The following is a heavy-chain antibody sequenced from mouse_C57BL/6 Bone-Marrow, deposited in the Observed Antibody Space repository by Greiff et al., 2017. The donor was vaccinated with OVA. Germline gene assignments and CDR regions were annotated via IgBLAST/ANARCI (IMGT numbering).Heavy chain of an antibody. Sequence: EVMLVESGGGLVKPGGSLTLSCAASGFTFSSYAMSWVRQSPEKRLEWVAAISSGGSYTYYPDTVTGRFTISRDNAKNTLYLEMSSLRSEDTAMYYCARDPNYDGYYGFAYWGQGTLVTVSA. V-gene: IGHV5-9-4*01. CDR2: ISSGGSYT. J-gene: IGHJ3*01. CDR1: GFTFSSYA. CDR3: ARDPNYDGYYGFAY. D-gene: IGHD2-3*01.